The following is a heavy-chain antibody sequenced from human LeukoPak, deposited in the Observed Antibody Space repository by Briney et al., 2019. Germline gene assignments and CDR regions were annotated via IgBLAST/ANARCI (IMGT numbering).Heavy chain of an antibody. V-gene: IGHV4-34*01. Sequence: SETLSLTCAVYAGSFSGYYWSWIRQPPGKGLEWIGEINHSGSTNYNPSLKSRVTISVDTSKNQFSLKLSSVTAADTAVYYCARGKWGYSYGSGAFDIWGQGTMVTVSS. CDR1: AGSFSGYY. D-gene: IGHD5-18*01. J-gene: IGHJ3*02. CDR3: ARGKWGYSYGSGAFDI. CDR2: INHSGST.